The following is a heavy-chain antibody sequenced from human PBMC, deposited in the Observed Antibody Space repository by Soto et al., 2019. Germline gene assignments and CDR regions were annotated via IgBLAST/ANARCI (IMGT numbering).Heavy chain of an antibody. D-gene: IGHD6-19*01. CDR2: INAGNGNT. CDR3: ARGDRGWGVFDY. CDR1: GYTFTSYA. V-gene: IGHV1-3*01. Sequence: QVQLVQSGAEVKKPGASVKVSCKASGYTFTSYAMHWVRQAPGQRLEWMGWINAGNGNTKYSQKFQGRVTFTRDTTASTAYMELSSLSSEDTAVYYCARGDRGWGVFDYWGQGTLVTVSS. J-gene: IGHJ4*02.